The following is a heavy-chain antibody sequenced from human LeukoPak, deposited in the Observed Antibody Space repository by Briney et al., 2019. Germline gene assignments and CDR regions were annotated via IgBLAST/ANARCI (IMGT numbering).Heavy chain of an antibody. CDR1: GFTFSIYS. V-gene: IGHV3-21*01. J-gene: IGHJ4*02. Sequence: PGGSLRLSCAASGFTFSIYSMNWVSQAPGKGLEWVSSISSSSSYIYYADSVKGRFTISRDNAKKSLYLQMNSLRAEDTAVYYCAGPMGPTAIFGFGYWGQGILVTVSS. D-gene: IGHD2-2*01. CDR3: AGPMGPTAIFGFGY. CDR2: ISSSSSYI.